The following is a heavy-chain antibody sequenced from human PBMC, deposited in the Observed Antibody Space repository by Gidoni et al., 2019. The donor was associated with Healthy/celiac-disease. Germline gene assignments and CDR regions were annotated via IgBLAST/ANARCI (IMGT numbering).Heavy chain of an antibody. CDR1: GFPFVNYG. CDR3: ARDSAEYSSSSGLDY. CDR2: INWNGGST. Sequence: EVQLVESGGGVVRPGGSLRLPCAACGFPFVNYGMSWVRQAPGKGLEWVSGINWNGGSTGYADSVKGRFTISRDNAKNSLYLQMNSLRAEDTALYHCARDSAEYSSSSGLDYWGQGTLVTVSS. J-gene: IGHJ4*02. V-gene: IGHV3-20*01. D-gene: IGHD6-6*01.